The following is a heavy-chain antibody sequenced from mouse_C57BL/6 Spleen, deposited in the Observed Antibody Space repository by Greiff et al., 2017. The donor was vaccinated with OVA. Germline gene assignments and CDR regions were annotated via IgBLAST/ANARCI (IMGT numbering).Heavy chain of an antibody. D-gene: IGHD2-4*01. V-gene: IGHV5-6*01. CDR2: ISSGGSYT. J-gene: IGHJ3*01. CDR1: GFTFSSYG. CDR3: ARQDDYEGGFAY. Sequence: VQLQQSGGDLVKPGGSLKLSCAASGFTFSSYGMSWVRQTPDKRLEWVATISSGGSYTYYPDSVKGRFTISRDNAKNTLYLQMSSLKSEDTAMYYCARQDDYEGGFAYWGQGTLVTVSA.